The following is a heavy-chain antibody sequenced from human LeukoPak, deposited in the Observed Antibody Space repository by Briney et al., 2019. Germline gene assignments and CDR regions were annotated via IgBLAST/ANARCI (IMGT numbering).Heavy chain of an antibody. CDR3: ARAPGRVRGALLYYYMDV. J-gene: IGHJ6*03. CDR1: RYTFTSYY. Sequence: GASVKVSCKASRYTFTSYYMHWVRQAPGQGLEWMGIINPSGGSTTYAQKFQGRVTMTRDTSTSTVYMELSSLRSEDTAVYYCARAPGRVRGALLYYYMDVWGKGTTVTVSS. D-gene: IGHD3-10*01. CDR2: INPSGGST. V-gene: IGHV1-46*01.